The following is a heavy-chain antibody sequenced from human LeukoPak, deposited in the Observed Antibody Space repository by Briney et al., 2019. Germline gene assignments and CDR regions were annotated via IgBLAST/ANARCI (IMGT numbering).Heavy chain of an antibody. CDR2: IRSKAYGGTT. Sequence: HTGGSLRLSCTASGFTFGDYAMSWVRQAPGKGLEWVGFIRSKAYGGTTEYAASVKGRFTISRDDSKSIAYLQMNSLKTEDTAVYYCTSRWFGELSFFDYWGQGTLVTVSS. CDR3: TSRWFGELSFFDY. D-gene: IGHD3-10*01. CDR1: GFTFGDYA. J-gene: IGHJ4*02. V-gene: IGHV3-49*04.